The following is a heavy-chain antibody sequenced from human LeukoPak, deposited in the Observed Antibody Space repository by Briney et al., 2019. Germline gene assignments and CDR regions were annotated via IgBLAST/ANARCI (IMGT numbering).Heavy chain of an antibody. J-gene: IGHJ4*02. CDR1: GGTFSSYA. D-gene: IGHD4-17*01. Sequence: GASVKVSCKASGGTFSSYAISWVRQALGQGLEWMGGIIPIFGTANYAQKFQGRVTITADESTSTAYMELSSLRSEDTAVYYCARNRDYGDEYRFDYWGQGTLVTVSS. V-gene: IGHV1-69*13. CDR3: ARNRDYGDEYRFDY. CDR2: IIPIFGTA.